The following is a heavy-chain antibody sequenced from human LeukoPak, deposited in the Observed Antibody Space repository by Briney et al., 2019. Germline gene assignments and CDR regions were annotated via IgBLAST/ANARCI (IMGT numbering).Heavy chain of an antibody. Sequence: SETLSLTCTVSGGSISSSSYYWGWIRQPPGKGLEWIGSIYYSGSTYYNPSLKSRVTISVDTSKNQFSLELSSVTAADTAVYYCARARQWLVPFDYWGQGTLVTVSS. CDR2: IYYSGST. D-gene: IGHD6-19*01. CDR1: GGSISSSSYY. CDR3: ARARQWLVPFDY. J-gene: IGHJ4*02. V-gene: IGHV4-39*07.